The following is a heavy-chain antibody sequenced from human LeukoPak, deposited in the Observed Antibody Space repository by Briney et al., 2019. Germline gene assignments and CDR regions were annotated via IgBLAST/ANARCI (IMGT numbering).Heavy chain of an antibody. J-gene: IGHJ6*02. V-gene: IGHV4-34*01. D-gene: IGHD3-16*01. CDR3: ARGGGISLRYYYYGMDV. Sequence: SETLSLTCAVYGGSFSGYYWSWIRQPPGKGLEWIGEINHSGSTNYNPSLKSRVTISVDTSKNQFSLKLSSVTAADTAVYYCARGGGISLRYYYYGMDVWGQGTRSPSP. CDR1: GGSFSGYY. CDR2: INHSGST.